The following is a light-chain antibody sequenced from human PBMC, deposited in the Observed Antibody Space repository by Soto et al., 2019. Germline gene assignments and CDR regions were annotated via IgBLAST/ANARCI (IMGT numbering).Light chain of an antibody. CDR2: EVS. V-gene: IGLV2-14*01. CDR1: SSDIGNYNY. Sequence: QPASVSGSPGQSITISCTGTSSDIGNYNYVSWYQQHPGKAPKLMIYEVSNRPSGVSNRFSGSKSGNTASLTISGLQAEDEADYYCSSYTSSSTLNYVFGTGTKVTVL. J-gene: IGLJ1*01. CDR3: SSYTSSSTLNYV.